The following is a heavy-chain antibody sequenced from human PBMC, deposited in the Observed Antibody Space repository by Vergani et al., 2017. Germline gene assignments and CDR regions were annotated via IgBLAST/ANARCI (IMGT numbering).Heavy chain of an antibody. J-gene: IGHJ4*02. CDR3: ARDQFNYYDSSGYRYFDY. D-gene: IGHD3-22*01. Sequence: QVQLVQSGAEAKKPGSSVKVSCKASGGTFSSCAISWVRQAPGQGLEWMGRIIPIFGTANYAQKFQGRVTITADESTSTAYMELSSLRSEDTAVYYCARDQFNYYDSSGYRYFDYWGQGTLVTVSS. CDR1: GGTFSSCA. V-gene: IGHV1-69*13. CDR2: IIPIFGTA.